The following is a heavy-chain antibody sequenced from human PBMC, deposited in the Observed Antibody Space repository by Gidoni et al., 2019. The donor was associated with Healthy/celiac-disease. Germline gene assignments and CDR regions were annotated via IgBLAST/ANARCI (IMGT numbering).Heavy chain of an antibody. J-gene: IGHJ6*02. D-gene: IGHD3-22*01. CDR1: GFTFSSYA. V-gene: IGHV3-23*01. CDR2: ISGSGGST. Sequence: EVQLLESGGGLVQPGGSLRLSCAASGFTFSSYAMSWVRQAPGKGLEWVSAISGSGGSTYYADSVKGLFTISRDNSKNTLYLQMNSLRAEDTAVYYCAKDVHDSSGYYYDYYYYYGMDVWGQGTTVTVSS. CDR3: AKDVHDSSGYYYDYYYYYGMDV.